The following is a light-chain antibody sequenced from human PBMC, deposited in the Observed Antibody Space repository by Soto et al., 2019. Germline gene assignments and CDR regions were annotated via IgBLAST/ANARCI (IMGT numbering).Light chain of an antibody. CDR3: SSYASSFSVV. CDR1: SSDVGGYNY. Sequence: QSALTQPASVSGSPGQSITTSCTGTSSDVGGYNYVSWYQQHPGKAPKLIIYDVSYRPSGVSNRFSGSKSGNTASLTISGLQAEDEADYYCSSYASSFSVVFGGGTQLTVL. J-gene: IGLJ2*01. CDR2: DVS. V-gene: IGLV2-14*01.